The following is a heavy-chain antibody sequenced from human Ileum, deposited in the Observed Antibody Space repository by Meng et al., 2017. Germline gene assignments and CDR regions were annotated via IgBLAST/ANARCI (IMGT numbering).Heavy chain of an antibody. CDR3: AREQWLAYYYYYGMDV. J-gene: IGHJ6*02. CDR2: ISAYNGNT. V-gene: IGHV1-18*01. Sequence: ASAKVSCKASGYTFTSYGISWVRQAPGQGLEWMGWISAYNGNTNYAQKLQGRVTMTTDTSTSTAYMELRSLRTDDTAVYYCAREQWLAYYYYYGMDVWGQGTTVTVSS. D-gene: IGHD6-19*01. CDR1: GYTFTSYG.